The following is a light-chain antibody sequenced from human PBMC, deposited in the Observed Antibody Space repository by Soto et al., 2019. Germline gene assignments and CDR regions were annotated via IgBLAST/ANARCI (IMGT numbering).Light chain of an antibody. CDR3: QQYNNWPPIA. Sequence: QVTRSRCSLSEYVEDRVIITCRASQSISNYLNWYQQKPGKAPKLLIYAASSSQSGVPSRFSGSGSGTEFTLTISSLQSEDFAVYYCQQYNNWPPIAFRQATRLQ. CDR2: AAS. J-gene: IGKJ5*01. CDR1: QSISNY. V-gene: IGKV1-39*01.